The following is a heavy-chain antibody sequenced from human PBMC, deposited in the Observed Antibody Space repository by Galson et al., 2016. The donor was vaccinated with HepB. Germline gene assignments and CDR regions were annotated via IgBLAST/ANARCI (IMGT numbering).Heavy chain of an antibody. D-gene: IGHD3-9*01. CDR2: IYPGDSDT. J-gene: IGHJ6*02. CDR1: GYTFTKYW. V-gene: IGHV5-51*01. CDR3: ARHKMPPNDFLTCSVDYGMVV. Sequence: QSGAEVKKPGESLKISCKGSGYTFTKYWIAWVRQMPGRGLEWMGIIYPGDSDTRYSPSFQGQATISADKSSNIAYLQWSSLKASDTAMYYCARHKMPPNDFLTCSVDYGMVVWGQGTTVTVSS.